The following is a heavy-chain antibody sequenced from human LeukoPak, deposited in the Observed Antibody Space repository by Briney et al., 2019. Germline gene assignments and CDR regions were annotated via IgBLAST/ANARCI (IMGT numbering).Heavy chain of an antibody. CDR2: ISGSGGSI. CDR3: AKDPQEGYYDSSGYYDY. D-gene: IGHD3-22*01. J-gene: IGHJ4*02. CDR1: GFTFSSYA. V-gene: IGHV3-23*01. Sequence: GGSLRLSCAASGFTFSSYATSWVRQAPGEGLEWGSDISGSGGSISYADSGKGRFTIPRENSKNTLYLQMNSLRAEDTAVYYCAKDPQEGYYDSSGYYDYWGQGTLVTVSS.